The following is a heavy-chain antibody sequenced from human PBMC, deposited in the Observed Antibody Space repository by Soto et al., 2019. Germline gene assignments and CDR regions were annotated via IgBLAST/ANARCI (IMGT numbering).Heavy chain of an antibody. V-gene: IGHV1-2*04. Sequence: ASVKVSCKASGYTFTGYYMHWGRQAPGQGLEWMGWINPNSGGTNYAQKFQGWVTMTRDTSISTAYMELSRLRSDDTAVYYCARSTGAGGVTRGVGGMDVWGQGTTVTVSS. D-gene: IGHD3-16*01. CDR1: GYTFTGYY. CDR2: INPNSGGT. CDR3: ARSTGAGGVTRGVGGMDV. J-gene: IGHJ6*02.